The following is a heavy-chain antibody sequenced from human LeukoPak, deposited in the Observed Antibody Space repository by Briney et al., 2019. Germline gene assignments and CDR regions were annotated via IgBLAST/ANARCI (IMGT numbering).Heavy chain of an antibody. J-gene: IGHJ4*02. CDR2: IYHSGST. CDR1: GGSISSGGYS. V-gene: IGHV4-30-2*03. CDR3: ARHPGDY. Sequence: SETLSLTCAVSGGSISSGGYSWSWIRQPPGKGLEWIGYIYHSGSTYYNPSLKSRVTISVDTSKNQFSLKLSSVTAADTAVYYCARHPGDYWGQGTLVTVSS.